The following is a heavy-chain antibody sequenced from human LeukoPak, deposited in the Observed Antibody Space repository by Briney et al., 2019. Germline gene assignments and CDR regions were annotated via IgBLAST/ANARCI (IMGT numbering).Heavy chain of an antibody. Sequence: GGSLRLSCAASGFTFRSYSMNWVRQAPGKGLEWVAYISPSGDTKYHADSVKGRFTISRDRAKNSLFLQMNSLRVEDTAIYYCTRYRADGGWFDPWGQGTLVTVSS. V-gene: IGHV3-48*01. CDR1: GFTFRSYS. J-gene: IGHJ5*02. CDR3: TRYRADGGWFDP. CDR2: ISPSGDTK. D-gene: IGHD3-10*01.